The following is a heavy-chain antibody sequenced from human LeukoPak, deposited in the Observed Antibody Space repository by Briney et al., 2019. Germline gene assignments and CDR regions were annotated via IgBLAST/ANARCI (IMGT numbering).Heavy chain of an antibody. CDR3: ARRLDYYDSSGSIPAFDY. CDR2: IIPILGIA. Sequence: ASVKVSCKASGGTFSSYAISWVRQAPGQGLEWMGRIIPILGIANYAQKFQGRVTITADKSTSTAYMELSSLRSEDTAVYYCARRLDYYDSSGSIPAFDYWGQGTLVTVSS. CDR1: GGTFSSYA. V-gene: IGHV1-69*04. D-gene: IGHD3-22*01. J-gene: IGHJ4*02.